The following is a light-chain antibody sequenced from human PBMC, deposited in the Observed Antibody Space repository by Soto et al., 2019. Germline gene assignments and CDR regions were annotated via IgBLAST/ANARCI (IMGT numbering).Light chain of an antibody. CDR3: QQYKNWPT. J-gene: IGKJ4*01. V-gene: IGKV3-15*01. CDR2: GAS. CDR1: QSVSTY. Sequence: ETVLTQSPATLSLSPGESATLSCRASQSVSTYLAWYQQKPGQAPRLLIYGASTRATGIPARFSGSGSGTEFTLTISSLQSEDFAVYYCQQYKNWPTFGGGTKVDI.